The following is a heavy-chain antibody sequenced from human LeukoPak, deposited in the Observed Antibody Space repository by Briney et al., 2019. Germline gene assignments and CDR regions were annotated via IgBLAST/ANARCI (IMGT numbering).Heavy chain of an antibody. D-gene: IGHD2-15*01. CDR1: GFTFSSYG. CDR2: IWYDGSNK. CDR3: AREDIVVVVAATYWYFDL. V-gene: IGHV3-33*01. Sequence: PGGSLRLSCAASGFTFSSYGMHWVRQAPGKGLEWVAVIWYDGSNKYYADSVKGRFTISRDNSKNTLYLQMNSLRAEDTAVYYCAREDIVVVVAATYWYFDLWGRGTLVTVSS. J-gene: IGHJ2*01.